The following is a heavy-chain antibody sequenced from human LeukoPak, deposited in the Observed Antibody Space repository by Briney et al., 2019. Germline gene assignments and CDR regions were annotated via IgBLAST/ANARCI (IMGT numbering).Heavy chain of an antibody. V-gene: IGHV3-33*01. CDR1: GFTFSSYG. Sequence: PTGGSLRLSCAASGFTFSSYGMHWVRQAPGKGLEWVAVIWDDGSNKYYADSVKGLFTISRDNSKNPLYLQMNSLRAEDTAVYYCAREAGAPNWFDPWGQGTLVTVSS. CDR2: IWDDGSNK. CDR3: AREAGAPNWFDP. D-gene: IGHD6-19*01. J-gene: IGHJ5*02.